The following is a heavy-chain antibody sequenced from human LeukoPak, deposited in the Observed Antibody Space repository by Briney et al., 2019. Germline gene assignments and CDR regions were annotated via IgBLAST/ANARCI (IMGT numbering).Heavy chain of an antibody. CDR1: GFTFSSYA. CDR3: AKDLKGVGYYFNY. CDR2: ISGSGGST. J-gene: IGHJ4*02. Sequence: GGSLRLSCAASGFTFSSYAMSWVRQAPGKGLEWVSVISGSGGSTYYADSVKGRFTISRDNSKNTLYLQMNSLRAEDTAVYYCAKDLKGVGYYFNYWGQGTLVTVSS. V-gene: IGHV3-23*01. D-gene: IGHD1-26*01.